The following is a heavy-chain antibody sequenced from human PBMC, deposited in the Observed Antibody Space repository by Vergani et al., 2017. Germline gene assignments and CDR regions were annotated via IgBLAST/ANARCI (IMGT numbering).Heavy chain of an antibody. V-gene: IGHV4-59*01. D-gene: IGHD2-2*01. CDR1: GGSISSYY. J-gene: IGHJ4*02. CDR3: ARHVVPAALSEIDY. CDR2: IYYSGST. Sequence: QVQLQESGPGLVKPSETLSLTCTVSGGSISSYYWSWIRQPPGKGLEWIGYIYYSGSTNYNPSLKSRVTISVDTSKNQFSLKLSSVTAADTAVYDCARHVVPAALSEIDYWGQGTLVTVSS.